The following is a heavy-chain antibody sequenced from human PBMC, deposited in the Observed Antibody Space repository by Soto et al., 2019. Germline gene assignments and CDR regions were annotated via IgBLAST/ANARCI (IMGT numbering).Heavy chain of an antibody. V-gene: IGHV4-31*02. CDR3: ARALYRSGTSGSVRRQNNWFDP. Sequence: SETLSLTCTVSGSSISSGGYYWSWIRQHPGKGLEWIGYIYYSGSTYYNPSLKSRVTISVDTSKNQFPQKLSSVTAAYTAVYYCARALYRSGTSGSVRRQNNWFDPWGQGTLVTVSS. D-gene: IGHD2-2*01. CDR1: GSSISSGGYY. CDR2: IYYSGST. J-gene: IGHJ5*02.